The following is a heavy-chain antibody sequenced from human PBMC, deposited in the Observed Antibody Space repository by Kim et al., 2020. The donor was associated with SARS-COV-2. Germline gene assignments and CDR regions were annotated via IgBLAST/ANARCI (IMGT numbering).Heavy chain of an antibody. J-gene: IGHJ4*02. CDR1: GYSFTSYW. D-gene: IGHD3-10*01. CDR3: ARHVAVPITMVRGVTTVFDY. Sequence: GESLKISCKGSGYSFTSYWISWVRQMPGKGLEWMGRIDPSDSYTNYSPSFQGHVTISADKSISTAYLQWSSLKASDTAMYYCARHVAVPITMVRGVTTVFDYWGQGTLVTVSS. CDR2: IDPSDSYT. V-gene: IGHV5-10-1*01.